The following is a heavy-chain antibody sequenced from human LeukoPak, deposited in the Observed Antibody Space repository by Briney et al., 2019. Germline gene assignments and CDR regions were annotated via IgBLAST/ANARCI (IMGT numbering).Heavy chain of an antibody. CDR2: IHSAGNT. CDR1: GLTVSSNY. D-gene: IGHD6-19*01. J-gene: IGHJ4*02. CDR3: ARGGTPGYSSGRIDY. V-gene: IGHV3-53*04. Sequence: PGGSLRLSCVASGLTVSSNYMSWVRQAPGKGLEWVSVIHSAGNTYYADSVKGRFTISRHNSENTLYLQMNSLRVEDTAVYYCARGGTPGYSSGRIDYWGQGTLVTVSS.